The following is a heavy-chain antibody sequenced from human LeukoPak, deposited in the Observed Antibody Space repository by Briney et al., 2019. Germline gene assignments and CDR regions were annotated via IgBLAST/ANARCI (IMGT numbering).Heavy chain of an antibody. CDR3: ARGAAAYRPSWFDP. D-gene: IGHD2-2*01. CDR2: ISAYNGNT. J-gene: IGHJ5*02. Sequence: SGKVSCTASAYTFTSYGISRMRQGPGQGLEWVGWISAYNGNTNYAQKFQGRVTMTRDTSISTAYMELSRLRSDDTAVYCCARGAAAYRPSWFDPWGQGTLVTVSS. CDR1: AYTFTSYG. V-gene: IGHV1-18*01.